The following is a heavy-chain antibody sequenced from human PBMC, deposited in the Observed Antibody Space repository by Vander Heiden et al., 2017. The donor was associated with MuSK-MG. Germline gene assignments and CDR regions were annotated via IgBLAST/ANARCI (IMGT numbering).Heavy chain of an antibody. J-gene: IGHJ3*02. CDR3: ARHITMIVVPNDAFDI. D-gene: IGHD3-22*01. CDR2: IYYSGST. CDR1: GGSISSGGYY. V-gene: IGHV4-31*03. Sequence: QLQLQESGPGLVKPSQTLSLTCTVSGGSISSGGYYWSWIRQHPGKGLGWIGYIYYSGSTYYNPSLKSRVTISVDTSKNQFSLKLSSVTAADTAVYYCARHITMIVVPNDAFDIWGQGTMVTVSS.